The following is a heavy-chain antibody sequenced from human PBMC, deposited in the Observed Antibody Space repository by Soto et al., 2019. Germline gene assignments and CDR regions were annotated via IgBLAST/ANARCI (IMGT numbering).Heavy chain of an antibody. D-gene: IGHD2-2*01. V-gene: IGHV1-3*01. CDR3: ARTDCSSTSCYNYYYYGMDV. Sequence: QVQLVQSGTEVKKPGASVKVSCKTSGYSFTKYGLHWVRQAPGQRLEWMGWINPGNGDTKYSQKFQGRVTITRDTPATTAYMELSSLRSEDSAVFYCARTDCSSTSCYNYYYYGMDVWGQGTTVTVSS. CDR2: INPGNGDT. J-gene: IGHJ6*02. CDR1: GYSFTKYG.